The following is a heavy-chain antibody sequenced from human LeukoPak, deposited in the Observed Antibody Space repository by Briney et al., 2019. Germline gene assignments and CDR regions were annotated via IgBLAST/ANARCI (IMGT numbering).Heavy chain of an antibody. CDR3: ARGGYRYGLVGAFDI. CDR1: GGSISRYY. CDR2: ISYTGST. Sequence: PSETLSLTCTVSGGSISRYYWSWIRQPPGKGLEWIGYISYTGSTTYNSYLKSRVTISLDTSQNQFSLKLSSVTAADTAVFYCARGGYRYGLVGAFDIWGQGTMVTVSS. V-gene: IGHV4-59*08. D-gene: IGHD5-18*01. J-gene: IGHJ3*02.